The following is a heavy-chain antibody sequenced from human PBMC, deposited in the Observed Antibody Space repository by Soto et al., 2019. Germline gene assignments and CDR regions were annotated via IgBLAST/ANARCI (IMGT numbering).Heavy chain of an antibody. Sequence: PGGSLRLSCAASGFTFSSYAMSWVRQAPGKGLEWVSAISGSGGSTYYADSVKGRFTISRDNSKNTLYLQMNSLRAEDTAVYYCAKDISQLVHGGYFDYWGQGSLVTVSS. CDR2: ISGSGGST. D-gene: IGHD6-13*01. CDR1: GFTFSSYA. V-gene: IGHV3-23*01. J-gene: IGHJ4*02. CDR3: AKDISQLVHGGYFDY.